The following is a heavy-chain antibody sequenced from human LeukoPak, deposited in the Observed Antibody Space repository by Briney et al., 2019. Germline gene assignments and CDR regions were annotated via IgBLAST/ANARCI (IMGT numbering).Heavy chain of an antibody. CDR1: GFTFSDYY. D-gene: IGHD3-16*01. J-gene: IGHJ4*02. CDR2: ITNNGRAM. CDR3: ARALPLYYDTGGYGD. Sequence: TGGSLRLSCVASGFTFSDYYMGWIRQAPGKGLEWISCITNNGRAMFYADSLKGRFSVSRDNAKNSVYLQMNRLRVEDTALYYCARALPLYYDTGGYGDWGQGTLVTVSS. V-gene: IGHV3-11*04.